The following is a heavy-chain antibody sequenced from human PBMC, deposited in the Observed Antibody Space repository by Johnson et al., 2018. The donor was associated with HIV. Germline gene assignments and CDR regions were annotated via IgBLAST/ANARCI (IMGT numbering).Heavy chain of an antibody. Sequence: EVQLVESGGGLIQPGGSLRLSCAASGFTVSSNYMSWVRQAPGKGLEWVSGINWNGGSTGSVDSVKGRFTISRDHSENTLYLQMNSLRPEDTAVYFCARTCCGGNCYGGNDAVDFWG. CDR2: INWNGGST. D-gene: IGHD2-15*01. CDR1: GFTVSSNY. V-gene: IGHV3-66*03. J-gene: IGHJ3*01. CDR3: ARTCCGGNCYGGNDAVDF.